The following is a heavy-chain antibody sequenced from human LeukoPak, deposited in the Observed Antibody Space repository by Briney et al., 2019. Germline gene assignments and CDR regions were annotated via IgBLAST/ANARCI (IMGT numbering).Heavy chain of an antibody. CDR2: INHDGDSA. CDR1: GFTFSSYW. V-gene: IGHV3-74*01. J-gene: IGHJ5*02. Sequence: GGSLRLSCVASGFTFSSYWMHWVRQAPGKGLVWVARINHDGDSANYADSVEGRFTISRDNAKNTLYLQLNSLRAEDTAVYYCARDRSPGWFDPWGQGTLVTVSS. CDR3: ARDRSPGWFDP.